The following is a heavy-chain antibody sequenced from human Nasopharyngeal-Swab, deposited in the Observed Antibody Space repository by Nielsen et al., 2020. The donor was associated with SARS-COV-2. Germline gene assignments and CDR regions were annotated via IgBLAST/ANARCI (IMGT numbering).Heavy chain of an antibody. Sequence: LSLTCAASGFIFSASAIHWVRQASGKGLEWVSGISELGSGIYYADSVWGRFSISRDTSKNTVYLQMNSLRADDTALYFCTRGLTGHIVQWNPSPYWGQGTLVTVSS. CDR2: ISELGSGI. J-gene: IGHJ4*02. CDR3: TRGLTGHIVQWNPSPY. V-gene: IGHV3-23*01. CDR1: GFIFSASA. D-gene: IGHD1-14*01.